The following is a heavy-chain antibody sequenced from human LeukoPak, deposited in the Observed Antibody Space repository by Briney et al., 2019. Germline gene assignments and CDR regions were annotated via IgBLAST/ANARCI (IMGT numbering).Heavy chain of an antibody. CDR2: ISSSSSYI. J-gene: IGHJ4*02. V-gene: IGHV3-21*01. D-gene: IGHD3-16*01. Sequence: GGSLRLSCAASGFTFSSYSMNWVRQAPGKGLEWVSSISSSSSYIYYADSVKGRFTISRDNAKNSLYLQMNSLRAEDTAVYYCARESSALGSPGKYYFDYWGQGTLVTVSS. CDR1: GFTFSSYS. CDR3: ARESSALGSPGKYYFDY.